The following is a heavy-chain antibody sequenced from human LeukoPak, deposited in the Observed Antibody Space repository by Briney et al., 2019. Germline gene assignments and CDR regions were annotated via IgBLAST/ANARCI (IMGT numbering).Heavy chain of an antibody. J-gene: IGHJ4*02. V-gene: IGHV3-21*01. CDR3: ARDPNYDFPHFDY. Sequence: PGGSLRLSCAASGFTFSSYSMNWVRQAPGKGLEWVSSISSSSSYIYYADSVKGRFTISRDNAKNSLYLQMNSLRAEDTAVYYCARDPNYDFPHFDYWGQGTLVTVSS. CDR2: ISSSSSYI. D-gene: IGHD3-3*01. CDR1: GFTFSSYS.